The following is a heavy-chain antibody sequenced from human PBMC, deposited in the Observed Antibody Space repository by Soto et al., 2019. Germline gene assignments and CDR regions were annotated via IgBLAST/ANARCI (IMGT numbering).Heavy chain of an antibody. CDR1: GGSISSSSYY. J-gene: IGHJ4*02. D-gene: IGHD5-12*01. Sequence: SETLSLTCTVSGGSISSSSYYWGWIRQPPGKGLEWIGSIYYSGSTYYNPSLKSRVTISVDTSKNQFSLKLSSVTAADTAVYYCARHGRSSGYEKRGFDYWGQGTLVTVSS. CDR2: IYYSGST. V-gene: IGHV4-39*01. CDR3: ARHGRSSGYEKRGFDY.